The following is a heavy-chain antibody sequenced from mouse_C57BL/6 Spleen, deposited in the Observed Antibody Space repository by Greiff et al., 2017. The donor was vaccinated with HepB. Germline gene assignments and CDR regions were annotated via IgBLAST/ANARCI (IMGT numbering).Heavy chain of an antibody. D-gene: IGHD1-1*01. CDR1: GFNIKNTY. CDR3: ALITTVVAENFDY. V-gene: IGHV14-3*01. CDR2: IDPANGNT. J-gene: IGHJ2*01. Sequence: VHVKQSVAELVRPGASVKLSCTASGFNIKNTYMHWVKQRPEQGLEWIGRIDPANGNTRYAPKFQGKATITADTSSNTAYLQLSSLTSEDTAIYYCALITTVVAENFDYWGQGTTLTVSS.